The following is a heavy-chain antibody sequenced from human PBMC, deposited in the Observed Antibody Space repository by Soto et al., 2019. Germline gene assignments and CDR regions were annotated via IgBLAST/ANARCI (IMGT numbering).Heavy chain of an antibody. CDR1: GGTFSSYA. CDR2: IIPIFGTA. V-gene: IGHV1-69*01. D-gene: IGHD3-22*01. J-gene: IGHJ6*02. Sequence: QVQLVQSGAEVKKPGSSVKVSCKASGGTFSSYAISWVRQAPGQGLEWMGGIIPIFGTANYAQKFQGRVTITADESTSTAYRELSSLGSEDTAVYYCAGGGYDSSGYYPYYYYYYGMDVWGQGTTVTVSS. CDR3: AGGGYDSSGYYPYYYYYYGMDV.